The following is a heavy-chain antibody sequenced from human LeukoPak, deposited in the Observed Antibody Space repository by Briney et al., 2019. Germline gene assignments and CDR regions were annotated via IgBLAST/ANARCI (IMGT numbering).Heavy chain of an antibody. D-gene: IGHD3-9*01. CDR1: GGSISSYY. Sequence: SETLSLTCTVSGGSISSYYWSWIRQPPGKGLEWIGYIYYSGSTNYNPSLKSRVTISVDTSKNQFSLKLSSVTAADTAVYYCARLQYYDILAGYYRVGWFDPWGQGTLVTVSS. J-gene: IGHJ5*02. CDR2: IYYSGST. V-gene: IGHV4-59*01. CDR3: ARLQYYDILAGYYRVGWFDP.